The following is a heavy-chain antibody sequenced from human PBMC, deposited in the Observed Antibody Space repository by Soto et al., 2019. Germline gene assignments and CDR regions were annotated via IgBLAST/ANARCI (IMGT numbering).Heavy chain of an antibody. D-gene: IGHD3-22*01. Sequence: QVKLVQSGAEVKKPGASIKVSCKASGYSFATSGMTWVRQAPGQGLEWVGWISAYNGNSNYDQNLQHRFTMTPDTSTTTAYLELRNLRSGDSAVYYCARAGQYYDASGYANWGQGTLVTVSS. CDR1: GYSFATSG. CDR2: ISAYNGNS. V-gene: IGHV1-18*01. J-gene: IGHJ4*02. CDR3: ARAGQYYDASGYAN.